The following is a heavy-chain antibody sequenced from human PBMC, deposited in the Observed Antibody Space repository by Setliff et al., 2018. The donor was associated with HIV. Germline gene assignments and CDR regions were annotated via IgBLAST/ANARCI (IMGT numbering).Heavy chain of an antibody. CDR1: GYSISSGYY. Sequence: PSETLSLTCTVSGYSISSGYYWGFIRQPPGKGLEWIGSIFHSGSTYYNPSLKSRVTMSVDTSENQFSLKLRSVTAAETAVYYCAREGADSGSGSCDYWGQGTLVTVSS. D-gene: IGHD3-10*01. J-gene: IGHJ4*02. CDR3: AREGADSGSGSCDY. V-gene: IGHV4-38-2*02. CDR2: IFHSGST.